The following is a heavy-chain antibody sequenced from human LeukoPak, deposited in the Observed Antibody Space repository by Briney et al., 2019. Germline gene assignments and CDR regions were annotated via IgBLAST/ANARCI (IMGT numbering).Heavy chain of an antibody. CDR3: AKDYCRDGNCPFPFDS. Sequence: GGSLRLSCAVSGFTLTNHGVSWVRQAPGKGLEWVSLITGTGGRYYGDSVKGRFILSRDNSKNTVYMQMSSLRAEDTATYYCAKDYCRDGNCPFPFDSWGQGTLVTVSS. D-gene: IGHD2-15*01. V-gene: IGHV3-23*01. CDR2: ITGTGGR. CDR1: GFTLTNHG. J-gene: IGHJ4*02.